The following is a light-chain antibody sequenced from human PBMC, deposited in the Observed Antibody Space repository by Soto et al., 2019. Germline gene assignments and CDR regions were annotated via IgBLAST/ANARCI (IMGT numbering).Light chain of an antibody. V-gene: IGLV2-8*01. CDR3: ASSAGSLYV. Sequence: QSALTQPPSASGSPGQSVTISCTGSSSDVGGYTVSWYQHLPGKAPKVMIYEVTKRPSGVPDRFSGSKSGNTASLTVSGLQAEDEADYYCASSAGSLYVFGTGTTLTVL. J-gene: IGLJ1*01. CDR1: SSDVGGYT. CDR2: EVT.